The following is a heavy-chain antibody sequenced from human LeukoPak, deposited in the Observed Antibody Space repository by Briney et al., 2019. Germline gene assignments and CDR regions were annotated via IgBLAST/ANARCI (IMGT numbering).Heavy chain of an antibody. V-gene: IGHV3-7*01. J-gene: IGHJ4*02. D-gene: IGHD2-15*01. CDR3: ARGGRGQKAVFVY. CDR1: GFTLSNYW. Sequence: GGSLRLTCAASGFTLSNYWMSWVRQAPGKGLEWVANIKRDGSEEYYVDYLKGRFTISSDNAKSTLFLHMNSLRADDTAVYECARGGRGQKAVFVYWGERTLGTLSS. CDR2: IKRDGSEE.